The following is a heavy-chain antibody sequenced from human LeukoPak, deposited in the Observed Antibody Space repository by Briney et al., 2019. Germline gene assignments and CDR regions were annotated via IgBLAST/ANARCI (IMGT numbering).Heavy chain of an antibody. CDR1: GGSISSDY. CDR3: ARGEGYSSSY. D-gene: IGHD6-6*01. Sequence: SETLSLTCTVSGGSISSDYWSWIRQPPGKGLEWIGYIYYSGSTNYNPSLKSRVTISVDTSKNQFSLKLSSVTAADTAVYYCARGEGYSSSYWGQGTLVTVSS. V-gene: IGHV4-59*08. CDR2: IYYSGST. J-gene: IGHJ4*02.